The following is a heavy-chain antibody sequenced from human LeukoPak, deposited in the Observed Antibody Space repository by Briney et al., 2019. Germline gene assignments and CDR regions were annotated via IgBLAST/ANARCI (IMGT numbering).Heavy chain of an antibody. CDR1: GFTFSSYA. CDR2: ISYDGSNK. J-gene: IGHJ4*02. V-gene: IGHV3-30-3*01. D-gene: IGHD6-19*01. Sequence: PGRSLRLSCAASGFTFSSYAMHWVRQAPGKGLEWVAVISYDGSNKYYADSVKGRFTISRDNSKNTLYLQMNSLRAEDTAVYYCAKDLIAVAGPGNYWGQGTLVTVSS. CDR3: AKDLIAVAGPGNY.